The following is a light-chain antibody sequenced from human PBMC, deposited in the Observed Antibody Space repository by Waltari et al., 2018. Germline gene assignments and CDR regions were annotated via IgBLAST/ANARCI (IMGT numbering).Light chain of an antibody. CDR1: ALPKKY. J-gene: IGLJ3*02. CDR2: EDS. Sequence: SYELTQPPSVPVSPGQTARITCPGDALPKKYAYWYQQKSGQAPVLVIYEDSKRPSGIPERFSGSSSGTMATLTISGAQVEDEVDYYCYSTDSSGNHRVFGGGTKLTVL. CDR3: YSTDSSGNHRV. V-gene: IGLV3-10*01.